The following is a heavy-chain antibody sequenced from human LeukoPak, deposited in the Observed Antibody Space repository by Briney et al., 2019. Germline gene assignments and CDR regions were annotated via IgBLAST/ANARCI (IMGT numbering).Heavy chain of an antibody. CDR3: SVYNWNDNWFDP. CDR1: GFTLSTAS. D-gene: IGHD1-1*01. J-gene: IGHJ5*02. Sequence: GGSLRLSCAAPGFTLSTASMNWVRQAPGKGLEWISYIDRSGGAIYYADSVKGRFTISRDNAKNSLYLQMSSLRSDDTAVYYCSVYNWNDNWFDPWGQGTLVTVSS. V-gene: IGHV3-48*04. CDR2: IDRSGGAI.